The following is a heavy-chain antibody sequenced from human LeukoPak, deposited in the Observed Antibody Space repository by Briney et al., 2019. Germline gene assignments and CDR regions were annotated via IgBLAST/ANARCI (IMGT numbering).Heavy chain of an antibody. J-gene: IGHJ4*02. D-gene: IGHD2-15*01. CDR3: AKDHSPHCSGNRCYAVDC. CDR1: GLTFSSYA. V-gene: IGHV3-23*01. CDR2: FSGSDVGT. Sequence: GGSLRLSCAASGLTFSSYAMSWVRQAPGEGLEWVSAFSGSDVGTYYADSVKGRFNISRDNSKNTLYLQMNSQRGEDTAIYFCAKDHSPHCSGNRCYAVDCWGQGTLVTVSS.